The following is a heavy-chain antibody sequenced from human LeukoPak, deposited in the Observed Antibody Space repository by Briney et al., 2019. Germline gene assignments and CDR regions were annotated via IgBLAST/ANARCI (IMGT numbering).Heavy chain of an antibody. D-gene: IGHD2-2*01. CDR2: IYYSGST. J-gene: IGHJ4*02. CDR3: ARLRIPARYCSSTSCYELDY. Sequence: SETLSLTCTVSGGSISSYYWSWIRQPPGKGLEWIGYIYYSGSTNYNPSLKSRVTISVDTSKNQFSLKLSSVTAADSAVYYCARLRIPARYCSSTSCYELDYWGQGTLVTVSS. V-gene: IGHV4-59*08. CDR1: GGSISSYY.